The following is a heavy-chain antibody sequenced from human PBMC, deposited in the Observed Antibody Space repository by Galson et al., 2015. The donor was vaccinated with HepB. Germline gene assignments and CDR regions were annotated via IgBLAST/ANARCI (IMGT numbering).Heavy chain of an antibody. D-gene: IGHD6-13*01. CDR2: VYYTGNTNT. J-gene: IGHJ4*02. CDR1: VGSITWYY. CDR3: ARDLLAAAGSFDY. Sequence: QVQLQESGPGLVKPSETLSLTCSVSVGSITWYYWSWIRQSPGKGLEWIGYVYYTGNTNTNYNPSLESRVTISVDTSKNQFSLKLSSVTAADTAVYYCARDLLAAAGSFDYWGQGTLVTVSS. V-gene: IGHV4-59*12.